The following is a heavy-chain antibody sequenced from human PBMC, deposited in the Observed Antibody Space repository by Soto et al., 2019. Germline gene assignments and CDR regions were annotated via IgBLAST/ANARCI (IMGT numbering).Heavy chain of an antibody. J-gene: IGHJ4*02. CDR2: IYYSGST. CDR1: GGSISSSRYY. Sequence: QLQLQESGPGLVKPSETLSLTCTVSGGSISSSRYYWGWIRQPPGKGLEWIGSIYYSGSTYYNPSLKSRVTISVDTYKNQFSLKLSSVTAADTAVYYCARPTGGCSGCSCYYFDYWGQGTLVTVSS. CDR3: ARPTGGCSGCSCYYFDY. V-gene: IGHV4-39*01. D-gene: IGHD2-15*01.